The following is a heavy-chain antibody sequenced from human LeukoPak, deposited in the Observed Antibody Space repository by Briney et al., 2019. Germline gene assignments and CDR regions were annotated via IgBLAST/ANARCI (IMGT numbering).Heavy chain of an antibody. CDR3: ARSHSGSSCGGDDY. V-gene: IGHV1-18*01. CDR1: GYSFTNYG. Sequence: ASVKVSFKASGYSFTNYGFSWVRQAPGQGREGMGWINTYNGNTNYAQRLQGRVTMTTDTSTSTAYMELRSLRTDDTAVYYCARSHSGSSCGGDDYWGQGTLVTVSS. J-gene: IGHJ4*02. CDR2: INTYNGNT. D-gene: IGHD1-26*01.